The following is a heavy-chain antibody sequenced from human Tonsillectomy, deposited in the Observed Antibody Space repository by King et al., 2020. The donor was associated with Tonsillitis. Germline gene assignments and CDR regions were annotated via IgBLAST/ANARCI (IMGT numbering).Heavy chain of an antibody. V-gene: IGHV3-7*01. D-gene: IGHD1-14*01. J-gene: IGHJ6*02. CDR3: ATITYRAVGGWTVYYYYAIDV. Sequence: VQLVESGGDLVQPGGSLRLSCAASGFIFSHYWMSWVRQAPGRGLEWVATIKQDGSEKYSEDSAKGRFTISRDNAKNSLYLQMKSLRAGDTAVYYCATITYRAVGGWTVYYYYAIDVWGQGTTVTVSS. CDR2: IKQDGSEK. CDR1: GFIFSHYW.